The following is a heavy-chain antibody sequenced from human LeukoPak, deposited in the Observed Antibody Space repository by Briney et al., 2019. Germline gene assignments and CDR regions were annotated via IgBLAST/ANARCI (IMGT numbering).Heavy chain of an antibody. Sequence: ASVTVSCKASGCNMHWVRQAPGRGLEWMGMIDPGGGGTNYAQQFQGRVTMTRDTSTSTVYMDLSSLRSEDTAVYYCAREKGTTCYFDYWGQGTLVTVSS. V-gene: IGHV1-46*01. CDR3: AREKGTTCYFDY. J-gene: IGHJ4*02. CDR2: IDPGGGGT. CDR1: GCN. D-gene: IGHD1-1*01.